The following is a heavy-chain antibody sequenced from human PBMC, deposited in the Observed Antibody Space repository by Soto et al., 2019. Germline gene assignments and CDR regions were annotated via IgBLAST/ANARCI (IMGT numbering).Heavy chain of an antibody. CDR3: TRRPSGMTYHAVFDF. D-gene: IGHD1-20*01. CDR1: GLTFSGHW. V-gene: IGHV3-7*03. J-gene: IGHJ4*02. Sequence: PGGSLRLSCAASGLTFSGHWMPWVRQTPGEGLQWVAAIKPDGSETSYVDSVKGRFTISRDNARNTLFLQMDSLRAEDTAVYYCTRRPSGMTYHAVFDFWGQGTLVTVSS. CDR2: IKPDGSET.